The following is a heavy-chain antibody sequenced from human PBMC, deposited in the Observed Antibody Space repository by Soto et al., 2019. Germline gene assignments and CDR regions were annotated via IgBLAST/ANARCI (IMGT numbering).Heavy chain of an antibody. CDR3: ARTKCSGVRCYSWSIDY. V-gene: IGHV4-31*03. CDR2: RYYSEST. Sequence: NPSETLSLTCTVSGGSITSGGYYWSWIRQLPGKGLEWIGRRYYSESTYYNPSLKRRVSISLDTSKNHFSLKLSVVTAADTAMYCCARTKCSGVRCYSWSIDYWGQGTPVTVSS. D-gene: IGHD2-15*01. CDR1: GGSITSGGYY. J-gene: IGHJ4*02.